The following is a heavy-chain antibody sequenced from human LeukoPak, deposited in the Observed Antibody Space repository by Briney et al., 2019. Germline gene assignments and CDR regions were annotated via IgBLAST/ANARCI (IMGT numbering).Heavy chain of an antibody. CDR1: GYTFTSYD. V-gene: IGHV1-8*01. Sequence: GASAKVSCKASGYTFTSYDINWVRQATGQGLEWMGWMNPNSGNTGYAQKFQGRVTMTRNTSISTAYMELSSLRSEDTAVYYCARVWFGELSAFDIWGQGKMVTVSS. CDR3: ARVWFGELSAFDI. CDR2: MNPNSGNT. D-gene: IGHD3-10*01. J-gene: IGHJ3*02.